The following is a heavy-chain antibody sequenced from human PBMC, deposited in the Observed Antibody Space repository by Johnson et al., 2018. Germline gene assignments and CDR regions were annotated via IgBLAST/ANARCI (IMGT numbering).Heavy chain of an antibody. J-gene: IGHJ6*03. Sequence: QVQLQQWGAGLLKPSVTLSLTCAVYGGSFRGYYWNWVRQPPGKGLEWIGYIYPSGSTYYTPSLERRVTIAVDTSKNQFSLKVSSVTAADPAVYYCARAPGMTAAPYYMDVWGKGTTVTVS. D-gene: IGHD2-21*02. CDR1: GGSFRGYY. CDR3: ARAPGMTAAPYYMDV. CDR2: IYPSGST. V-gene: IGHV4-34*01.